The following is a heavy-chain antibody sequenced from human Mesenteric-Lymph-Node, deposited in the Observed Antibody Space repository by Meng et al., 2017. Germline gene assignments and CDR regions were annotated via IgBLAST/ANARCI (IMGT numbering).Heavy chain of an antibody. Sequence: GESLKISCAASGFTFSSYSMNWVRQAPGKGLEWVSGISGNGGSTYSAPSVKGRFTISRDNSKNTLYLQMSSLRAEDTAMYYCAKDLSTPYFFGSGSFGAWGQGTLVTVSS. D-gene: IGHD3-10*01. J-gene: IGHJ5*02. V-gene: IGHV3-23*01. CDR2: ISGNGGST. CDR1: GFTFSSYS. CDR3: AKDLSTPYFFGSGSFGA.